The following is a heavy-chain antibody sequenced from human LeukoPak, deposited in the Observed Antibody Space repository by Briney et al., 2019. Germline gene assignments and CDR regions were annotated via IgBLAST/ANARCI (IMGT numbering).Heavy chain of an antibody. CDR2: ISPYNGKT. CDR1: GYIFSNFFSSYG. D-gene: IGHD6-6*01. J-gene: IGHJ4*02. Sequence: ASVTVSCKASGYIFSNFFSSYGITWVRQAPGQGLEWMGWISPYNGKTKFAQKFQGIVTMTTETSTSTAYMELRRLRSDDTAVYYCARGSIAARLYFDYWGQGTLVTVSS. CDR3: ARGSIAARLYFDY. V-gene: IGHV1-18*01.